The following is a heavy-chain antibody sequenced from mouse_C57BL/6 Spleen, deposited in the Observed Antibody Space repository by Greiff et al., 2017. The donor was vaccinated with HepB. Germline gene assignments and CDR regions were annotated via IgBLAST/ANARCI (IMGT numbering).Heavy chain of an antibody. J-gene: IGHJ2*01. CDR1: GYTFTSYW. V-gene: IGHV1-50*01. Sequence: VKLKQPGAELVKPGASVKLSCKASGYTFTSYWMQWVKQRPGQGLEWIGEIDPSDSYTNYNQKFKGKATLTVDTSSSTAYMQLSSLTSEDSAVYYCARKLNYFFDYWGQGTTLTVSS. CDR3: ARKLNYFFDY. CDR2: IDPSDSYT.